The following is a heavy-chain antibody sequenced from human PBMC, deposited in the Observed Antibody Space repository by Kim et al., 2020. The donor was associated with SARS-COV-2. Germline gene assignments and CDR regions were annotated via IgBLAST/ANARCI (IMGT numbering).Heavy chain of an antibody. J-gene: IGHJ4*02. V-gene: IGHV1-18*01. CDR1: GYTFTSYG. CDR2: ISAYNGNT. CDR3: TRVSTTLCGGDCFDY. Sequence: ASVKVSCKASGYTFTSYGISWVRQAPGQGLEWMGWISAYNGNTNYAQKLQGRVTMTTDTSTSTAYMELRSLRSDDTAVYYCTRVSTTLCGGDCFDYWGQGTLVTFSS. D-gene: IGHD2-21*01.